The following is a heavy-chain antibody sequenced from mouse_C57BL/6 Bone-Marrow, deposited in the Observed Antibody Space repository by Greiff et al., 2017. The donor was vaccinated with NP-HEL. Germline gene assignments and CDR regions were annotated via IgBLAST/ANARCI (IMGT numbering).Heavy chain of an antibody. CDR2: ISNLAYSI. V-gene: IGHV5-15*01. CDR3: ASRPSYTVVADWYFDF. Sequence: EVQVVESGGGLVQPGGSLKLSCAASGFTFSDYGMAWVRQAPRKGPEWVAFISNLAYSIYYADTVTGRFTITRANAKNTLYLEMSSLRSEDTAMYYCASRPSYTVVADWYFDFWGTGTTVTVSS. J-gene: IGHJ1*03. D-gene: IGHD1-1*01. CDR1: GFTFSDYG.